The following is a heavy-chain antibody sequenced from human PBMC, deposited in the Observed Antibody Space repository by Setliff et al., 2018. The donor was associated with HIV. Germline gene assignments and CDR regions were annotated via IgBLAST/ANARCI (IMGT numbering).Heavy chain of an antibody. V-gene: IGHV1-69*13. Sequence: ASVKVSCKASGGTFGIHGISWVRQAPGQGLEWMGGTIPMFGTANYAQKFQGRVTITADESTNTGYMELSGLRFEDTAVYYCARESACSSTSCPKVLDYWGQGTLVTVSS. D-gene: IGHD2-2*01. CDR1: GGTFGIHG. CDR2: TIPMFGTA. CDR3: ARESACSSTSCPKVLDY. J-gene: IGHJ4*02.